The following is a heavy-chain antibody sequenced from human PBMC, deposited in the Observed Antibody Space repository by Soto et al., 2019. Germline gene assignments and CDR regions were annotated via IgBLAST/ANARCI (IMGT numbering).Heavy chain of an antibody. D-gene: IGHD3-22*01. CDR2: ISGSGGST. J-gene: IGHJ3*02. CDR3: AKDRYYDSSGYYLIGAFDI. V-gene: IGHV3-23*01. CDR1: GFTFSSYA. Sequence: GGSLRLSCAASGFTFSSYAMSWVRQAPGKGLEWVSAISGSGGSTYYADSVKGRFTISRDNSKNTLYLQMNSLRAEDTAVYYCAKDRYYDSSGYYLIGAFDIWGQGTMVTVSS.